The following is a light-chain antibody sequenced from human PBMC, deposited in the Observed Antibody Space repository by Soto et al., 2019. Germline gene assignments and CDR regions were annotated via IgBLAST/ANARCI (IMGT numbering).Light chain of an antibody. CDR2: GAS. Sequence: IVMTQSTSTVPVSAGERATLSCRASQSIRSNLAWYQQKPGQAPRLLIYGASTRATGIPARFSGRGSGTEFTLTITILQSEDFAVYFCQQYNNWPLTFGGGTKVDIK. CDR3: QQYNNWPLT. J-gene: IGKJ4*02. V-gene: IGKV3-15*01. CDR1: QSIRSN.